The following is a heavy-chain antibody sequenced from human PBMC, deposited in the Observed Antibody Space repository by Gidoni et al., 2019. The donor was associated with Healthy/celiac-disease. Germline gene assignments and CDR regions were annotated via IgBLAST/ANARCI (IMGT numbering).Heavy chain of an antibody. J-gene: IGHJ6*02. Sequence: EVQLVQSGAEVKKPGESLKISCKGSGYSFTSYWIGWVRQMPGKGLEWMGIIYPGDSDTRYSPSFQGQVTISADKSISTAYLQWSSLKASDTAMYYCARRSVAVAGTGSAHDYYYYYYGMDVWGQGTTVTVSS. D-gene: IGHD6-19*01. CDR3: ARRSVAVAGTGSAHDYYYYYYGMDV. CDR1: GYSFTSYW. V-gene: IGHV5-51*03. CDR2: IYPGDSDT.